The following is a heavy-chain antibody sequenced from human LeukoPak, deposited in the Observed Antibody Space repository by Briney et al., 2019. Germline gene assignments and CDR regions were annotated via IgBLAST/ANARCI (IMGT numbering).Heavy chain of an antibody. CDR2: INPNSGGT. J-gene: IGHJ3*02. CDR1: GYTFTGYY. D-gene: IGHD3-10*01. V-gene: IGHV1-2*02. CDR3: ARDPRGTSGVAFDI. Sequence: GASVKVSCKASGYTFTGYYMHWVRQAPGQGLEWMGWINPNSGGTNYAQKFQGRVTMTRDTSISTAYMELSRLRSDDTAVYYCARDPRGTSGVAFDIWGQGTMVTVSS.